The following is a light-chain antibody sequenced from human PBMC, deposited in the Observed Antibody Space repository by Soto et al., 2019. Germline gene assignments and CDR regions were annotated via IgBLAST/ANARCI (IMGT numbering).Light chain of an antibody. Sequence: QSVLTQPASVSGSPGQSISICCTGTSSDVGGYNYVSWYQQHPGKAPKLMIYEVSNRPSGVSNRFSGSKSGNTASLTISGLQAEDEADYYCSSYTSSSFYVFGTGTKVTV. CDR2: EVS. CDR3: SSYTSSSFYV. J-gene: IGLJ1*01. CDR1: SSDVGGYNY. V-gene: IGLV2-14*01.